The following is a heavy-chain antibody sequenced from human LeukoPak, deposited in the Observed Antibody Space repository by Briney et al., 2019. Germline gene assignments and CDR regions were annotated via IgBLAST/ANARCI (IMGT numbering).Heavy chain of an antibody. D-gene: IGHD2-2*01. V-gene: IGHV3-7*01. CDR2: IKQDGSEK. CDR1: GFTFSSYW. J-gene: IGHJ6*02. CDR3: ARVSAWSSTSHSTYGMDV. Sequence: PGGSLRLSCAASGFTFSSYWMSWVRQAPGKGLEWVANIKQDGSEKYYVDSVKGRFTSSRDNAKNSLYLQMNSLRAEDTAVYYCARVSAWSSTSHSTYGMDVWGQGTTVTVSS.